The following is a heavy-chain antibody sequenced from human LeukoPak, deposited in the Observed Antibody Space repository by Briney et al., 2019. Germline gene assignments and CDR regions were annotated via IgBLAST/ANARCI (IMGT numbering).Heavy chain of an antibody. D-gene: IGHD1-26*01. J-gene: IGHJ4*02. CDR2: IIPIFGTA. Sequence: SVKVSFKASGGTFSSYAISWVRQAPGQGLEWMGGIIPIFGTAIYAQKFQGRVTITADESTSTAYMELSSLRSEDTAVYYCSVPSGSGSYRGGNRPFDYWGQGTLVTVSS. V-gene: IGHV1-69*13. CDR1: GGTFSSYA. CDR3: SVPSGSGSYRGGNRPFDY.